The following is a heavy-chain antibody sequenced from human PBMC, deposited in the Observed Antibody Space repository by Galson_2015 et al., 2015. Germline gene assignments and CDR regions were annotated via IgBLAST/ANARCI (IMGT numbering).Heavy chain of an antibody. CDR3: ARAKQWLPYTFYYYGMDV. J-gene: IGHJ6*02. D-gene: IGHD6-19*01. Sequence: ETLSLTCTVSGGSVSSGSYYWTWIRQPPGKGLEWIGYIYYSGTTKYNPSLKSRVTISIDTSRNQFSLKLTSVTAADTAVYYCARAKQWLPYTFYYYGMDVWGQGTTVTVSS. CDR1: GGSVSSGSYY. CDR2: IYYSGTT. V-gene: IGHV4-61*01.